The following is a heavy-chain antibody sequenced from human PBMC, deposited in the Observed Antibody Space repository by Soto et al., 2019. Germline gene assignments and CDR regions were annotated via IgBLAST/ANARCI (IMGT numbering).Heavy chain of an antibody. CDR3: ARRALTYYYDSSGPFDY. D-gene: IGHD3-22*01. Sequence: GGSLRLSCAASGFTVSSYALNWVRQAPGKGLEWVSYISSSSSTIYYADSVKGRFTISRDNAKNSLYLQMNSLRDEDTAVYYCARRALTYYYDSSGPFDYWGQGTLVTVSS. J-gene: IGHJ4*02. CDR1: GFTVSSYA. V-gene: IGHV3-48*02. CDR2: ISSSSSTI.